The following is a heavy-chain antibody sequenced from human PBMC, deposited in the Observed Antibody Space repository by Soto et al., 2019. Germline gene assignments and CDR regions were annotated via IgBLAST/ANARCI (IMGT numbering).Heavy chain of an antibody. D-gene: IGHD5-12*01. CDR3: ARGRASGYDSGYYFDY. CDR2: IYHSGST. V-gene: IGHV4-30-2*01. J-gene: IGHJ4*02. CDR1: GGSISSGGYS. Sequence: PSETLSLTCAVSGGSISSGGYSWSWIRQPPGKGLEWIGYIYHSGSTYYNPSLKSRVTISVDRSKNQFSLKLSSVTAADTAVYYCARGRASGYDSGYYFDYWGQGTLVTVSS.